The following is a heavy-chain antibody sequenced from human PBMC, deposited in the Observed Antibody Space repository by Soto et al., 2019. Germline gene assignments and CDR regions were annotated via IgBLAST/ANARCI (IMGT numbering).Heavy chain of an antibody. V-gene: IGHV4-31*01. CDR3: ASQASGWYPDY. Sequence: QVQLQESGPGLVKPSQTLSLTCTVSGGSISSGGYYWSWLRQHPGKGLEWIGYIFDSGTTYYNPSLKSPVTISVDPSKSQFSLRLTPVTATDTAVYYCASQASGWYPDYWGQGTLVTVSS. J-gene: IGHJ4*02. D-gene: IGHD6-19*01. CDR2: IFDSGTT. CDR1: GGSISSGGYY.